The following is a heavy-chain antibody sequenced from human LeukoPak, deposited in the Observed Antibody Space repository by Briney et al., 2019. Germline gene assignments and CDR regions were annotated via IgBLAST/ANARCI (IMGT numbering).Heavy chain of an antibody. D-gene: IGHD6-13*01. CDR3: ARAQSLTAPAGTFANS. Sequence: ASVKVSCKPSGYTFTGYFLHSVRRGPQRRYERMGWINPNSGGTYYTQRFQGRVTMTRDTSISTAYMELSSLRSDDTAVYYCARAQSLTAPAGTFANSWGQGTLVTVSS. CDR2: INPNSGGT. CDR1: GYTFTGYF. J-gene: IGHJ4*02. V-gene: IGHV1-2*02.